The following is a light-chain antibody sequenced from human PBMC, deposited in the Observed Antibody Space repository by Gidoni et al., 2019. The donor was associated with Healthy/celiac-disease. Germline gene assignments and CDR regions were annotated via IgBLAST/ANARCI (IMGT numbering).Light chain of an antibody. CDR2: DAS. CDR3: QQRSNWPLT. V-gene: IGKV3-11*01. CDR1: QSVSSY. J-gene: IGKJ4*01. Sequence: DIGLTQSPATLSLSPGERATLSCRSSQSVSSYLAWYQQKPGQAPRLLISDASNRATGIPARFSGSGSGTDFTLTISSLEPEDFAVYYCQQRSNWPLTFGGGTKVEIK.